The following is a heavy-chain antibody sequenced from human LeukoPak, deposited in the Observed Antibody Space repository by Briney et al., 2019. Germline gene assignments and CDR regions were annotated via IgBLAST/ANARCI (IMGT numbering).Heavy chain of an antibody. CDR2: INWNSGNI. J-gene: IGHJ4*02. D-gene: IGHD3-9*01. Sequence: GGSLRLSCAASGFTFDDYAMHWVRQAPGKGLEWVSGINWNSGNIDYADSVKGRFTISRDNAKNSLYLQMNSLRAEDTAVYYCAKDFTPFYDILTGYYPTFLSFGYWGQGTLVTVSS. V-gene: IGHV3-9*01. CDR3: AKDFTPFYDILTGYYPTFLSFGY. CDR1: GFTFDDYA.